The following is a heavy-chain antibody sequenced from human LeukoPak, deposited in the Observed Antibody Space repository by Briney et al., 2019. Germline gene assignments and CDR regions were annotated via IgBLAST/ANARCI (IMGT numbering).Heavy chain of an antibody. CDR3: ARDWNDEEDAFDI. CDR2: INPNSGGT. Sequence: ASVKVSCKASGYTFTSYYMHWVRQAPGQGLEWMGWINPNSGGTNYAQKFQGRVTMTRDTSISTAYMELSRLRSDDTAVYYCARDWNDEEDAFDIWGQGTMVTVSS. D-gene: IGHD1-1*01. V-gene: IGHV1-2*02. CDR1: GYTFTSYY. J-gene: IGHJ3*02.